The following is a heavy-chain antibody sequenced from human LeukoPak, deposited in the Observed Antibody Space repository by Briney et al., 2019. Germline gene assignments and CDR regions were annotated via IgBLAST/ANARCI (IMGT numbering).Heavy chain of an antibody. J-gene: IGHJ6*03. CDR2: ISSSSSTI. CDR1: GFTFSSYS. V-gene: IGHV3-48*04. Sequence: GGSLRLSCAASGFTFSSYSMNWVRQAPGKGLEWVSYISSSSSTIYYADSVKGRFTISRDNAKNSLYLQMNSLRAEDTAVYYCARVGTCSGGSCYSGRAYYYYMDVWGKGTTVTISS. CDR3: ARVGTCSGGSCYSGRAYYYYMDV. D-gene: IGHD2-15*01.